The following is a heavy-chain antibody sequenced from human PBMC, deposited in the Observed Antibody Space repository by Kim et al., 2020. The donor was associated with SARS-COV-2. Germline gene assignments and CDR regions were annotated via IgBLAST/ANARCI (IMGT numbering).Heavy chain of an antibody. CDR1: GFTFVDYA. CDR3: VRGQQWLIKN. V-gene: IGHV3-43*02. CDR2: ISRDGGEI. Sequence: GGSLRLSCAASGFTFVDYAIQWFRQVPGKGLEWVSLISRDGGEIKYADSVKGRFTFSRYNSKKSVYLQRNILRSEETALYYCVRGQQWLIKNWGKGTPVTVTS. J-gene: IGHJ4*02. D-gene: IGHD6-19*01.